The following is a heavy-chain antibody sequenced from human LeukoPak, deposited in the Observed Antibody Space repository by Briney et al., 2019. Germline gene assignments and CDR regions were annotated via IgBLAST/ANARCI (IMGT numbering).Heavy chain of an antibody. D-gene: IGHD3-22*01. V-gene: IGHV1-46*01. CDR3: ARRYYDSSGWDAFDI. Sequence: ASVKVSCKASGGTFSSYAISWVRQAPGQGLEWMGIIHPSGDSTSYAQKFQGRVTMTRDMSTSTVYMELSSLRSEDTAVYYCARRYYDSSGWDAFDIWGQGTMVTVSS. J-gene: IGHJ3*02. CDR1: GGTFSSYA. CDR2: IHPSGDST.